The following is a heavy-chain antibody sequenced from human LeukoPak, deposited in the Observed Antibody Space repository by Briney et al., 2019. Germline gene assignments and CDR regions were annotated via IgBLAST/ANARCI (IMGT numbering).Heavy chain of an antibody. CDR3: TYGDYPLTY. J-gene: IGHJ4*02. Sequence: GGSLRLSCAASGVTVSGNYWHWVRQPPGKGLEWISIIYADGNTRYADSVKGRFTFSRDSSKNTLHLQMNSLRAEDTAVYYCTYGDYPLTYWGRGTLVTVSS. D-gene: IGHD4-17*01. V-gene: IGHV3-66*01. CDR2: IYADGNT. CDR1: GVTVSGNY.